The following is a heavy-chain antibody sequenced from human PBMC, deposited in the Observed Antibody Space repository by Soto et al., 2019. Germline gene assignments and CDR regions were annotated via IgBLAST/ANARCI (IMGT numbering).Heavy chain of an antibody. CDR3: ARGPMVMVAFDI. J-gene: IGHJ3*02. D-gene: IGHD5-18*01. Sequence: GGSLRLSCAASGFTFSSYAMHWVRQAPGKGLEYVSAISSNGGSTYYANSVKGRFTISRDNSKNTLYLQMGSLRAEDMAVYYCARGPMVMVAFDIWGQGTMVTVS. CDR1: GFTFSSYA. CDR2: ISSNGGST. V-gene: IGHV3-64*01.